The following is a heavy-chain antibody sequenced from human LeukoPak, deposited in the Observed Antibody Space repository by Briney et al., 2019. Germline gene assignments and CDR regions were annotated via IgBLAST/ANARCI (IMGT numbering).Heavy chain of an antibody. J-gene: IGHJ4*02. CDR1: GGSISTYY. Sequence: SETLSLACTVSGGSISTYYWSWIRQPPGKGLEWIGYIYYSGSTSYNPSLKSRVTISVDTSKNQFSLKLSSVTAADTAVYYCAREEALGSGSFDYWGQGTLVTVSS. CDR2: IYYSGST. V-gene: IGHV4-59*01. CDR3: AREEALGSGSFDY. D-gene: IGHD1-26*01.